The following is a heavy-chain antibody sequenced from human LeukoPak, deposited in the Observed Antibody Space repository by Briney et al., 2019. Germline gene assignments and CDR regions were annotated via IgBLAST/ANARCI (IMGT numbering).Heavy chain of an antibody. J-gene: IGHJ4*02. Sequence: GSLRLSCAASKSTFSTYDMHWVRQAPGKGLEWVAVISYDGSSKYYADSVKGRFTISRDNSKNTLYVQMNSLRTEDTAIYYCAEGPDSSGYYSLDYWGQGTLVTVSS. CDR1: KSTFSTYD. D-gene: IGHD3-22*01. CDR3: AEGPDSSGYYSLDY. CDR2: ISYDGSSK. V-gene: IGHV3-30*18.